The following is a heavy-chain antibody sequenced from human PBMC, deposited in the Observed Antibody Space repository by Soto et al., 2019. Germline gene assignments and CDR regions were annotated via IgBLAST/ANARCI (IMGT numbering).Heavy chain of an antibody. CDR2: IWNDGSNK. V-gene: IGHV3-33*01. D-gene: IGHD3-22*01. J-gene: IGHJ4*02. CDR3: ARDMYYYDSSGDGHFDY. CDR1: GFTFSSYG. Sequence: QVQLVESGGGVVQPGRSLRLSCAASGFTFSSYGMHWVRQAPGKRLEWVADIWNDGSNKYYADSVKGRFTISRDNSKNTLDLQMNILRAEDTAVYYFARDMYYYDSSGDGHFDYWGQGTLFTVSS.